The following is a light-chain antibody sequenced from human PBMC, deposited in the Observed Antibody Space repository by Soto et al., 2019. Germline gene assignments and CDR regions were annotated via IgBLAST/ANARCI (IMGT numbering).Light chain of an antibody. CDR2: EGS. J-gene: IGLJ1*01. V-gene: IGLV2-23*01. CDR1: SSDVGSYNL. Sequence: QSALTQPASVSGCPGQSITISCTGTSSDVGSYNLVSWYQQHPGKAPKLMIYEGSKRPSGVSNRFSGSKSGNTASLTISGLQAEDEADYYCCSYAGSSPSYVFGTGTKLTVL. CDR3: CSYAGSSPSYV.